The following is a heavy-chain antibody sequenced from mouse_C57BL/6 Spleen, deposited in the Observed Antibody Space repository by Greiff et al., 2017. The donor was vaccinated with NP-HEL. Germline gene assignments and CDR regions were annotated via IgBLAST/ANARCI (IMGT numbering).Heavy chain of an antibody. V-gene: IGHV1-82*01. CDR2: IYPGDGDT. D-gene: IGHD2-1*01. J-gene: IGHJ2*01. Sequence: VQLQQSGPELVKPGASVKISCKASGYAFSSSWMNWVKQRPGKGLEWIGRIYPGDGDTNYNGKFKGKATLTADKSSSTAYMQLSSLTSEDSAVYFCAREDYGNYDYWGQGTTLTVSS. CDR3: AREDYGNYDY. CDR1: GYAFSSSW.